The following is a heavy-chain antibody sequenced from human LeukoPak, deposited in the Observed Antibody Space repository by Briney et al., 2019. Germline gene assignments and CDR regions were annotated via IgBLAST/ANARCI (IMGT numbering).Heavy chain of an antibody. V-gene: IGHV3-23*01. D-gene: IGHD7-27*01. CDR1: GFTFSSYA. Sequence: GRSLRLSCAASGFTFSSYAMRWVRQAPGKGLEWVSAISGSGGSTYYADSVKGRFTISRDNSKNTLYLQMNSLRAEDTAVYYCAKAQPSTGHWGPFDYWGQGTLVTVSS. CDR3: AKAQPSTGHWGPFDY. CDR2: ISGSGGST. J-gene: IGHJ4*02.